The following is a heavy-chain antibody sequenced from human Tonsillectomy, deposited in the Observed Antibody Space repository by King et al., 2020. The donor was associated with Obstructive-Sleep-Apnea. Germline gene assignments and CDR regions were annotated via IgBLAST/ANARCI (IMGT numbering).Heavy chain of an antibody. D-gene: IGHD3-22*01. J-gene: IGHJ4*02. CDR2: IYYSGST. CDR1: GGSISSGSYY. CDR3: ARERAYYDSSGHQIDY. V-gene: IGHV4-31*03. Sequence: VQLQESGPGLVKPSQTLSLTCTVSGGSISSGSYYWSWIRQHPGKGLEWVGYIYYSGSTYYKPSLKSRVTISIDTSKNQFSLKLRSMTAADTAVYFCARERAYYDSSGHQIDYWGQGTLVTVSS.